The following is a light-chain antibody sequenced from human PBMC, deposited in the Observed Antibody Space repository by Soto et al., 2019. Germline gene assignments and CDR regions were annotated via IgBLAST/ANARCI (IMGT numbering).Light chain of an antibody. V-gene: IGKV3-20*01. CDR1: QSVSSSY. Sequence: EIVLTQSPGTLSLSPGERATLSCRASQSVSSSYLAWYQQKPGQAPRLLIYGASSRATGIPDRFSGSGSGTAFTLIISRLEPEDFAVYYCQQYGSSPLLTFGGGTKVDIK. CDR3: QQYGSSPLLT. CDR2: GAS. J-gene: IGKJ4*01.